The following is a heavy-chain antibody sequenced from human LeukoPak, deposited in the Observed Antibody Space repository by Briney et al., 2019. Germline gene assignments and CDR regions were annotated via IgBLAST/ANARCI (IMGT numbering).Heavy chain of an antibody. D-gene: IGHD6-19*01. Sequence: SVKVSCKASGYTFTSYGISWVRQAPGQGLEWMGGIIPIFGTANYAQKFQGRVTITADKSTSTAYMELSSLRSEDTAVYYCAIRSDSGEQWPNYYYGMDVWGKGTTVTVSS. J-gene: IGHJ6*04. CDR1: GYTFTSYG. V-gene: IGHV1-69*06. CDR2: IIPIFGTA. CDR3: AIRSDSGEQWPNYYYGMDV.